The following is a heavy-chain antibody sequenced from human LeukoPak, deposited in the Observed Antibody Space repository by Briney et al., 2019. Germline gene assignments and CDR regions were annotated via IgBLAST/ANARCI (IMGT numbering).Heavy chain of an antibody. J-gene: IGHJ6*03. CDR3: ARDRAAGSYYYYYMDV. Sequence: SETLSLTCTVSGGSISSYYWSWIRQPPRKRLEWIGYIYYSGSTNYNPSLNSRVTISVDTSKNQFSLKLSSVTAADTAVYYCARDRAAGSYYYYYMDVWGKGTTVTVSS. CDR1: GGSISSYY. V-gene: IGHV4-59*01. CDR2: IYYSGST. D-gene: IGHD6-13*01.